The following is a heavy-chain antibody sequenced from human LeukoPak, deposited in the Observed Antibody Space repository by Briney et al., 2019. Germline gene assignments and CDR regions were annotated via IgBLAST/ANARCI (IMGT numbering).Heavy chain of an antibody. Sequence: GGSLTHSCLCSRLTHDDYTMHWVRPAAGKERDWVSLISWDGGSRFYADSVKGRFSISRDNSKNSLYLQMNSLKTEETALYYCAKGTVVVIGPLDYWGQGNLVTVSS. CDR2: ISWDGGSR. J-gene: IGHJ4*02. CDR1: RLTHDDYT. V-gene: IGHV3-43*01. CDR3: AKGTVVVIGPLDY. D-gene: IGHD3-22*01.